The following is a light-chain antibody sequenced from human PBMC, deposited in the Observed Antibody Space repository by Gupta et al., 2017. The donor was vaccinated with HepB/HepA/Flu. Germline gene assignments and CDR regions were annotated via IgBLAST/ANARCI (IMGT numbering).Light chain of an antibody. CDR3: QQYNNWPPWT. V-gene: IGKV3-15*01. CDR2: GAS. Sequence: EIVMTQSPATLSVSPGERATLPCRASQSVSSNLAWYQQKPSQAPRLLIYGASTRATGIPARFSGSGSGTEFTLTISSLQSEDFAVYYCQQYNNWPPWTFGQGTKVEIK. CDR1: QSVSSN. J-gene: IGKJ1*01.